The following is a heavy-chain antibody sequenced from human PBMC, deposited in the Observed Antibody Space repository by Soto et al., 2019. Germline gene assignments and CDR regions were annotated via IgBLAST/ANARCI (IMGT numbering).Heavy chain of an antibody. D-gene: IGHD3-3*01. CDR1: GYTFTSYG. V-gene: IGHV1-18*04. Sequence: GASVKVSCKASGYTFTSYGISWVRQAPGQGLEWMGWISAYNGNTNYAQKLQGRVTMTTDTSTSTAYMELRSLRSDDTAVYFCARVPITIFGVVICTGSLCYNWFDHWGQVPLVTVSS. CDR2: ISAYNGNT. CDR3: ARVPITIFGVVICTGSLCYNWFDH. J-gene: IGHJ5*02.